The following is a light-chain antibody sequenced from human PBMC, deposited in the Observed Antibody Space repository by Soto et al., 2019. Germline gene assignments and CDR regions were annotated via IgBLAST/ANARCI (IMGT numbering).Light chain of an antibody. J-gene: IGLJ1*01. CDR1: SSDVGGYNY. V-gene: IGLV2-14*01. Sequence: QSALTQPASVSGSPGQSITISCTGTSSDVGGYNYVSWFQQHPGKAPKLMIYDVRNRTSGISNRFSGSKSGNTASLTISWLQAEDEADYYCNSYTSSSTYVFGTGTKLTVL. CDR2: DVR. CDR3: NSYTSSSTYV.